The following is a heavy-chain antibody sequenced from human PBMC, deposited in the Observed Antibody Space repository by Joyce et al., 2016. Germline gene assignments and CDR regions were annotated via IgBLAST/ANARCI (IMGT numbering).Heavy chain of an antibody. CDR3: ARGNDYDYWSGYEAHYFDY. Sequence: QVQLQESGPGLVKPSETLSLSCTVSGVSISSYYWSWIRQPPGKGLEWIGYINHRGRTNSNPSLKMLVTISVYTSKNEFSLKRTSGTAADTAVYYCARGNDYDYWSGYEAHYFDYWGQGTLVTVSS. D-gene: IGHD3-3*01. J-gene: IGHJ4*02. CDR1: GVSISSYY. V-gene: IGHV4-59*01. CDR2: INHRGRT.